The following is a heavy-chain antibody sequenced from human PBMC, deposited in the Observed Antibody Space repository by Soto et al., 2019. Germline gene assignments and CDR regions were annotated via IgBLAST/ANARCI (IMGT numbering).Heavy chain of an antibody. D-gene: IGHD2-15*01. CDR1: GFTFSSYA. Sequence: GGSLRLSCAASGFTFSSYAMSWVRQAPGKGLEWVSVISGSGGSTYYADSVKGRFTISRDNAKNSLYLQINSLRVEDTAVYYCAIAPFPTLVEIVFDMGGKGKM. CDR2: ISGSGGST. V-gene: IGHV3-23*01. CDR3: AIAPFPTLVEIVFDM. J-gene: IGHJ3*02.